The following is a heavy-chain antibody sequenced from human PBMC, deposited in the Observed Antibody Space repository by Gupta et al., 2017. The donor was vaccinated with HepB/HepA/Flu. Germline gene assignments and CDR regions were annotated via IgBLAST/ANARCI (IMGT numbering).Heavy chain of an antibody. CDR2: ISWNSGSI. CDR3: AKGWGIVVVTPFDY. D-gene: IGHD3-22*01. V-gene: IGHV3-9*01. J-gene: IGHJ4*02. Sequence: EXQXVESGXXXVQPGRSLRLSCAASGFXXXXXXXXXXRQAPGKGLEWVSGISWNSGSIGYADSVKGRFTISRDNAKNSLYLQMNSLRAEDTALYYCAKGWGIVVVTPFDYWGQGTLVTVSS. CDR1: GFXXXXXX.